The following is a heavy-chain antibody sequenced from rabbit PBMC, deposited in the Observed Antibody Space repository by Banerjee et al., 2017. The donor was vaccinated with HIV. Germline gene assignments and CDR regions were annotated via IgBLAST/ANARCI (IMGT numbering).Heavy chain of an antibody. V-gene: IGHV1S45*01. CDR1: GFSLSNNAY. CDR2: IYAGSDKT. D-gene: IGHD1-1*01. J-gene: IGHJ4*01. Sequence: QQQLEESGGGLFQPGGSLALTCKASGFSLSNNAYMCWVRQAPGKGLEWIGCIYAGSDKTDYASWAKGRFTITKTSSTTVTLQMTSLTATDTATYFCARGNIGDCGYDLWGPGTLVTVS. CDR3: ARGNIGDCGYDL.